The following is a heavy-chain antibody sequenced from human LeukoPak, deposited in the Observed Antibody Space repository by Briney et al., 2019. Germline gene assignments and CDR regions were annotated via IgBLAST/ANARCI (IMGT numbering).Heavy chain of an antibody. J-gene: IGHJ3*02. CDR3: ARDPFKYAFDI. V-gene: IGHV4-38-2*02. Sequence: SETLSLTCTVSGYSISSGYYWGWIRQSPGKGLEWIGSNYHSGSTYYNPSLKSRVTISVDTSKNQFSLRLSAVTAADSAVFYCARDPFKYAFDIWGQGTMVTVSS. CDR1: GYSISSGYY. D-gene: IGHD3-16*01. CDR2: NYHSGST.